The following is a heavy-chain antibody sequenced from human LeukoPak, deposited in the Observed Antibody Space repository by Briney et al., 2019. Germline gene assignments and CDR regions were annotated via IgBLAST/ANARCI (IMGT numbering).Heavy chain of an antibody. CDR2: FNPSGGST. CDR1: GYIFTSYY. CDR3: ARGGSVGVNN. J-gene: IGHJ4*02. Sequence: ASVKVSCKASGYIFTSYYIHWVRQAPGQGLEWMGIFNPSGGSTNYAQKFQGRVTMTRDTSTSTVYMELSSLRSEDTALYFCARGGSVGVNNWGQGTLVTVSS. V-gene: IGHV1-46*01. D-gene: IGHD1-26*01.